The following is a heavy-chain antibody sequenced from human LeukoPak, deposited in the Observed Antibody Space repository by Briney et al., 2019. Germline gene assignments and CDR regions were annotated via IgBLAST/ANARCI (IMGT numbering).Heavy chain of an antibody. CDR1: GFTFSSYW. CDR3: AREARVGGALQY. J-gene: IGHJ4*02. V-gene: IGHV3-7*01. CDR2: IKQDGSEQ. Sequence: HPGGSLRLSCAASGFTFSSYWMSWVRQAPGQGLDWVANIKQDGSEQYYVDSVKGRFTISRDNAKNSLYLQMNSLRVEDTAVYYCAREARVGGALQYWGQGTPVTVSS. D-gene: IGHD1-26*01.